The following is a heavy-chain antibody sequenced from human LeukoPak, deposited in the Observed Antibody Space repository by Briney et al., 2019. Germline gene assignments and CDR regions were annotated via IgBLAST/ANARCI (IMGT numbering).Heavy chain of an antibody. J-gene: IGHJ4*02. CDR2: LKEDGSEI. CDR1: GFTFSYYW. Sequence: GGPLRLSCAASGFTFSYYWMTWLRQAPGKGLEWVANLKEDGSEIYYVDSEKPLFTMSRDKAKNALHLRMNTARAADTALYNSVREHIAGTGRGCDYWGQGTLGSVSS. V-gene: IGHV3-7*01. CDR3: VREHIAGTGRGCDY. D-gene: IGHD3-10*01.